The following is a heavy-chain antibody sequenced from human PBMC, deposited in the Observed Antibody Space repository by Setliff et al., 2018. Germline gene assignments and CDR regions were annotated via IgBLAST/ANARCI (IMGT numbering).Heavy chain of an antibody. J-gene: IGHJ4*02. D-gene: IGHD4-17*01. CDR2: ISGSGGST. CDR3: AITMTTGVDFFDY. CDR1: GFTFDDYA. V-gene: IGHV3-23*01. Sequence: GGSLRLSCAASGFTFDDYAMHWVRQAPGKGLEWVSAISGSGGSTYYADSVKGRFTISRDNSKNTAYLQVNSLKTEDTAVYYCAITMTTGVDFFDYWGQGTLVTVS.